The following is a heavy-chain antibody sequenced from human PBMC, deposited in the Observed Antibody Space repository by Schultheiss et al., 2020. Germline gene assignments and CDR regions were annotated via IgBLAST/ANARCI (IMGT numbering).Heavy chain of an antibody. CDR3: VRGYYDSRDRYYFDS. D-gene: IGHD3-22*01. CDR1: RFTFSSYA. V-gene: IGHV3-23*01. J-gene: IGHJ4*02. Sequence: GGSLRLSCAASRFTFSSYAMSWVRQAPGKGLEWVSAISGSGGSTYYADSVKGRFTISRDNSKNTLYLQMNSLRAEDTAVYYCVRGYYDSRDRYYFDSWGQGTLGTVSS. CDR2: ISGSGGST.